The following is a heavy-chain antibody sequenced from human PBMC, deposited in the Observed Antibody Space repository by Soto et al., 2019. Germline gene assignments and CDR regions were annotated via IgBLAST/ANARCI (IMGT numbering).Heavy chain of an antibody. D-gene: IGHD5-12*01. V-gene: IGHV3-21*01. J-gene: IGHJ6*02. CDR3: ARDLGYSGYSYYYYGMDV. Sequence: GGSMRLSCTVSGLTFSSYSMNWVRTAPGKGLEWVSSISSSSSYIYYADSVKGRFTISRDNAKNSLYLQMNSLRDEDTAVYYCARDLGYSGYSYYYYGMDVWGQGTTVTVSS. CDR1: GLTFSSYS. CDR2: ISSSSSYI.